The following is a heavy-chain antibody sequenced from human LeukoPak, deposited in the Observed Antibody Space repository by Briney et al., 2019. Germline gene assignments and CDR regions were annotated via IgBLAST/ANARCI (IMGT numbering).Heavy chain of an antibody. V-gene: IGHV4-34*01. CDR2: INHSGST. CDR1: GGSFSGNY. D-gene: IGHD4-11*01. Sequence: PSETLSLTCAVYGGSFSGNYWSWSRQPPGKGLEWIGEINHSGSTNYNPSLKSRVTISVDTSKNQFSLKLSPVTAADTAVYYCARSYSTPIATDYWGQGTLVTVSS. CDR3: ARSYSTPIATDY. J-gene: IGHJ4*02.